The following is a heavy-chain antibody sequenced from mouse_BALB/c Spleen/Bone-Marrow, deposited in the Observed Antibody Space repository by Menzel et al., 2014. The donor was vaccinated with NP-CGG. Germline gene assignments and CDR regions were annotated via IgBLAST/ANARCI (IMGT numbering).Heavy chain of an antibody. Sequence: VKLMESGAELARPGASVKMSCRASGYTFTTHTMHWVKQRPGQGLEWIGYINPSSGYTYYNQKFKDKATLTADKSSSAAYLQLSSLTSEDSAVYYCARVYGNYDAMDYWGQGTSVTGSS. V-gene: IGHV1-4*01. J-gene: IGHJ4*01. D-gene: IGHD2-1*01. CDR3: ARVYGNYDAMDY. CDR1: GYTFTTHT. CDR2: INPSSGYT.